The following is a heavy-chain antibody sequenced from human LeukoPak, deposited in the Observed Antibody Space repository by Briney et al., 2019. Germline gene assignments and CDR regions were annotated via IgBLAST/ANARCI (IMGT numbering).Heavy chain of an antibody. CDR3: ARDGRSLRSRDNWFDP. D-gene: IGHD4-17*01. CDR2: ISYDGSNK. J-gene: IGHJ5*02. CDR1: GFTFSSYA. Sequence: PGGSLRLSCAASGFTFSSYAMHWVRQAPGKGLEWVAVISYDGSNKYYADSVKGRFTISRDNSKNTLYLQMNSLRAEDTAVYYCARDGRSLRSRDNWFDPWGQGTLVTVSS. V-gene: IGHV3-30*04.